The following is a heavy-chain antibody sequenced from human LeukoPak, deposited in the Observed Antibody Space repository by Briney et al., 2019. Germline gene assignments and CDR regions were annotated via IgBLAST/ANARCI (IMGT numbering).Heavy chain of an antibody. V-gene: IGHV4-39*07. CDR3: ARGAEVPAAPDFFDY. D-gene: IGHD2-2*01. Sequence: SETLSLTCTVSGGSISSSSYYWGWIRQPPGKGLEWIGSIYYSGSTYYNRSLKSRVTISVDTSKNQFSLKLSSVTAADTAVYYCARGAEVPAAPDFFDYWGQGTLVTVSS. CDR1: GGSISSSSYY. CDR2: IYYSGST. J-gene: IGHJ4*02.